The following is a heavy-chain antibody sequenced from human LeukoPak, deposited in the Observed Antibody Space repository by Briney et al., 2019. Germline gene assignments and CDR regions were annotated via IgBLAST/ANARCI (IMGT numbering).Heavy chain of an antibody. V-gene: IGHV3-21*01. Sequence: GGSLRLSCAASGFTFSSYSMNLVRQAPGKGLEWVSSISSSSSYIYYADSVKGRFTISRDNAKNSLYLQMNSLRAEDTAVYYCARGGLTTVTSYYFDYWGQGTLVTVSS. CDR1: GFTFSSYS. J-gene: IGHJ4*02. CDR3: ARGGLTTVTSYYFDY. CDR2: ISSSSSYI. D-gene: IGHD4-17*01.